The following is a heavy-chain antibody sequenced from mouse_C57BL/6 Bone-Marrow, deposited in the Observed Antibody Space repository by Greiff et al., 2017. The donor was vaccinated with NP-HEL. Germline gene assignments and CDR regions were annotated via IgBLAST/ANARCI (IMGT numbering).Heavy chain of an antibody. Sequence: VQRVESGPELVKPGASVKLSCKASGYTFTSYDINWVKQRPGQGLEWIGWIYPRDGSIKYNEKVKGKVTVTVDTSTSTAYMELHSLTSEDTADYFCTRSRMIKGYFDDWGTGTTVTVSS. V-gene: IGHV1-85*01. D-gene: IGHD2-4*01. CDR1: GYTFTSYD. CDR3: TRSRMIKGYFDD. CDR2: IYPRDGSI. J-gene: IGHJ1*03.